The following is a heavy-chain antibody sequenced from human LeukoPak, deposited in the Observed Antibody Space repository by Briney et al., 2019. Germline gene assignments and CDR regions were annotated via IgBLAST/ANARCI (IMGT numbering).Heavy chain of an antibody. D-gene: IGHD6-13*01. CDR2: ISSSSSYI. CDR3: ARVGYSSTPAGAYFQH. Sequence: GGSLRLSCAASGFTFSSYSMNWVRQAPGKGLEWVSSISSSSSYIYYADSVKGRFTISRDNAKNSLYLQMNSLRAEDTAVYYCARVGYSSTPAGAYFQHWGQGTLVTVSS. V-gene: IGHV3-21*01. J-gene: IGHJ1*01. CDR1: GFTFSSYS.